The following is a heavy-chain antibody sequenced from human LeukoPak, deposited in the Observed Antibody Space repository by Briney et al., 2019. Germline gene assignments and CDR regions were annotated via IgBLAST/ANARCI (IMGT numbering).Heavy chain of an antibody. CDR3: ARGNGYSSTWYFDN. J-gene: IGHJ4*02. CDR1: GFTFSSYA. D-gene: IGHD6-13*01. Sequence: GGSLRPSCAPSGFTFSSYALNWGRQAPGKGLGWVSGISGSGDNTNYADSVKGRFTISRDNSKNTLHLQMKSLRAEDTAVYYCARGNGYSSTWYFDNWGQGTLVTVSS. V-gene: IGHV3-23*01. CDR2: ISGSGDNT.